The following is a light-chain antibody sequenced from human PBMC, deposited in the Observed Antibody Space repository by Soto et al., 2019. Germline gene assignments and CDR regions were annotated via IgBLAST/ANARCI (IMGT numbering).Light chain of an antibody. V-gene: IGKV1-9*01. Sequence: DIQMTQSPSSLSASVGDRVTVTCRASHDIGFYLAWFQQRPGKIPKLLIYAASTLQSGVPLRFSGSGSGTDFTLTISSLEPEDFAVYYCQQRSNWLSITFGQGTRLEIK. CDR3: QQRSNWLSIT. J-gene: IGKJ5*01. CDR1: HDIGFY. CDR2: AAS.